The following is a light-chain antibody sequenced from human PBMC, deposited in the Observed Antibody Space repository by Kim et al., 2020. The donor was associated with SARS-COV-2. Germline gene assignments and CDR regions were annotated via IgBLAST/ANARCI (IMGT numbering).Light chain of an antibody. CDR1: QSVDSNY. Sequence: LSPGKSATLSCRASQSVDSNYLAWFQQKPGQAPRLLIYVASSRATGIPDRFSGSGSGTDFTLTISRLEPEDFAVYYCQQYGSSPYTFGQGTKLEI. CDR2: VAS. V-gene: IGKV3-20*01. CDR3: QQYGSSPYT. J-gene: IGKJ2*01.